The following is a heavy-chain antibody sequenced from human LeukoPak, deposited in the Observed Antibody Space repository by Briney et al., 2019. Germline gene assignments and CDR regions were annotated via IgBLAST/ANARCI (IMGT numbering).Heavy chain of an antibody. CDR3: AKGVVVAPDVTPFDY. D-gene: IGHD2-2*01. CDR2: ISGRGAST. J-gene: IGHJ4*02. CDR1: GLTFNNYA. V-gene: IGHV3-23*01. Sequence: GGSLRLSCAVSGLTFNNYAMSWVRQAPGKGLEWVSGISGRGASTYYADSVKGRFTISRDNSKNTLYLQMNSLRAEDTAVYYCAKGVVVAPDVTPFDYWGQGTLVTVSS.